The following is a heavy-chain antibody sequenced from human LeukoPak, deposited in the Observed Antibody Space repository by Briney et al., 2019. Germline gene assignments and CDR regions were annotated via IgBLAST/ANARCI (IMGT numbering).Heavy chain of an antibody. V-gene: IGHV4-59*01. CDR1: GGSINNYY. Sequence: KPSETLSLTCTVSGGSINNYYWNWVRQPPGKGLEWIGYIYNSGSTSGSTNYNPSPKSRVTISGDTSKNQFSLKLTSVTAADTAVYYCARNPPGIRQNAFDIWGQGAMVTVSS. CDR2: IYNSGSTSGST. CDR3: ARNPPGIRQNAFDI. J-gene: IGHJ3*02.